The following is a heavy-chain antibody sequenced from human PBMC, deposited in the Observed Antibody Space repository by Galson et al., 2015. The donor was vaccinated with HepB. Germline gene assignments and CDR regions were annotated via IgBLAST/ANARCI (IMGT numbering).Heavy chain of an antibody. CDR3: AKDGYGNYYGVDY. Sequence: SLRLSCAASGFTFSTYAMSWVRQTPGKGLEWVSAISDGGGSTFYADSVKGRFTISRDNSKNTLYLQMNSLRAEDTALYYCAKDGYGNYYGVDYWGQGTLVTVSS. J-gene: IGHJ4*02. CDR2: ISDGGGST. CDR1: GFTFSTYA. D-gene: IGHD1-26*01. V-gene: IGHV3-23*01.